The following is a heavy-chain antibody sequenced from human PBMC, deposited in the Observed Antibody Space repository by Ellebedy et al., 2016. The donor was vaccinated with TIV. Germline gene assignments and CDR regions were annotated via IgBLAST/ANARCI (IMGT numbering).Heavy chain of an antibody. V-gene: IGHV4-39*02. Sequence: SETLSLXCTVSGGSISSSSYYWGWIRQPPGKGLEWIGSIYYSGSTYYNPSLKSRVTISVDTSKNQFSLKLSSVTAADTAVYYCAREEAATNLYLDYWGQGTLVTVSS. J-gene: IGHJ4*02. CDR2: IYYSGST. CDR1: GGSISSSSYY. CDR3: AREEAATNLYLDY. D-gene: IGHD2-15*01.